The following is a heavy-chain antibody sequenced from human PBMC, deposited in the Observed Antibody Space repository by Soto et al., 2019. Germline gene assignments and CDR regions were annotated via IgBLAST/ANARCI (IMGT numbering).Heavy chain of an antibody. CDR2: IWYDGSNK. V-gene: IGHV3-33*01. Sequence: GGSLRLSCAASGFTFSSYGMHWVRQAPGKGLEWVAVIWYDGSNKYYADSVKGRFTISRDNSKNTLYLQMNSLRAEDTAVYYCARDLNTSYGDYGRRWPSWFDPWGQGTLVTVSS. CDR1: GFTFSSYG. CDR3: ARDLNTSYGDYGRRWPSWFDP. D-gene: IGHD4-17*01. J-gene: IGHJ5*02.